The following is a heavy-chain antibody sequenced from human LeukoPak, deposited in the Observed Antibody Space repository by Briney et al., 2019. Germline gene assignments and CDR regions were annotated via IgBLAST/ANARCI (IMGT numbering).Heavy chain of an antibody. D-gene: IGHD2-15*01. CDR2: IGTAGDT. Sequence: GGSLRLSCAASGFTFSSYDMHWVRQATGKGLEWVSAIGTAGDTYYPGSVKGRFTISRDNAKNSLYLQMNSLRAEDTAVYYCARDPAGCSGGSCYSEAYYYYYGMDVWGQGTTVTVSS. J-gene: IGHJ6*02. V-gene: IGHV3-13*01. CDR3: ARDPAGCSGGSCYSEAYYYYYGMDV. CDR1: GFTFSSYD.